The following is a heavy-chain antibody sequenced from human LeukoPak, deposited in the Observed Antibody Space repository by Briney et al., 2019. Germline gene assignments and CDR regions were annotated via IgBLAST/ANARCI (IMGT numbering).Heavy chain of an antibody. V-gene: IGHV1-69*13. D-gene: IGHD6-13*01. CDR3: AKDLSAAAGRVNDY. CDR1: GGTFSSYA. Sequence: SVKVSCKASGGTFSSYAISWVRQAPGQGLEWMGGIIPIFGTANYAQKFQGRVTITADESTSTAYMELSSLRSEDTAVYYCAKDLSAAAGRVNDYWGQGTLVTVSS. CDR2: IIPIFGTA. J-gene: IGHJ4*02.